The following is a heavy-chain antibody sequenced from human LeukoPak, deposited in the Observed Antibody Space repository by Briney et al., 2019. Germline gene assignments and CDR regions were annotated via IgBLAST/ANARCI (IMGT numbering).Heavy chain of an antibody. CDR3: AKDPSSGWYGGSY. D-gene: IGHD6-19*01. CDR1: GFTFSSYG. Sequence: PRGSLRLSCAASGFTFSSYGMHWVRQAPGKGLEWVAFIRYDGSNKYYADSVKGRFTISRDNSKNTLYLQMNSLRAEDTAVYYCAKDPSSGWYGGSYWGQGTLVTVSS. J-gene: IGHJ4*02. V-gene: IGHV3-30*02. CDR2: IRYDGSNK.